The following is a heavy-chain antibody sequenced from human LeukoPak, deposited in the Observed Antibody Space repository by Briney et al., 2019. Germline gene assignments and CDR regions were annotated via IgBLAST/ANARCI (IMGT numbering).Heavy chain of an antibody. CDR3: AKLVPRPKREDFDF. J-gene: IGHJ4*02. CDR2: IDRRGQT. Sequence: PSEPLSLTCTVSGGSLRSGNYRWGWIRQPRGKGLEWVGNIDRRGQTSYAPSLKSRVTRAADTSKNQLSLKMNSVTAADTAFYYCAKLVPRPKREDFDFWGQGTLVTVSS. D-gene: IGHD6-13*01. V-gene: IGHV4-39*07. CDR1: GGSLRSGNYR.